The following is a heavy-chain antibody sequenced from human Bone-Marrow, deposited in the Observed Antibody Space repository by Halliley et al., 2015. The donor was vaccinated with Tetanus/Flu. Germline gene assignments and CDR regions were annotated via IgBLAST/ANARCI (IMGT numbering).Heavy chain of an antibody. D-gene: IGHD1-1*01. CDR1: GGSIRSGDYY. J-gene: IGHJ4*02. Sequence: TLSLTCSVSGGSIRSGDYYWSWIRQHPGKGLEWIGNIYYSGSTYYNPSLKSRVTISVDTSKNQFSLKLSSVTAADTAVYYCARAVGVTTRTFVDYWGQGTRVTVSP. V-gene: IGHV4-31*03. CDR2: IYYSGST. CDR3: ARAVGVTTRTFVDY.